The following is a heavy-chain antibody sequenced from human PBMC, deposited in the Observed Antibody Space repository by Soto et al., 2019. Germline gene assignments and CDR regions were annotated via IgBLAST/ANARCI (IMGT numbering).Heavy chain of an antibody. CDR3: SISNSYGRGDF. J-gene: IGHJ4*02. CDR2: IIPVFGTT. D-gene: IGHD4-17*01. V-gene: IGHV1-69*01. CDR1: GGTLNSYT. Sequence: QVQLVQSGAEVKKPGSSVRVSCKASGGTLNSYTISWVRQAPGQGLEWMGGIIPVFGTTDYAQKLQGRVTITADQSKGTAYLDLFSLKSEDTAIYYCSISNSYGRGDFWGQGTLVTVSS.